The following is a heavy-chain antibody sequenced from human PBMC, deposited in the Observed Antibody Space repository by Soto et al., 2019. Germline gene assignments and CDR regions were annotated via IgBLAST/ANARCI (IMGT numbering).Heavy chain of an antibody. J-gene: IGHJ4*02. D-gene: IGHD6-19*01. CDR1: GFTFSSYA. V-gene: IGHV3-30-3*01. CDR3: ATISPEESGWYLSGLDY. Sequence: QVQLVESGGGVVQPGRSLRLSCAASGFTFSSYAMHWVRQAPGKGLEWVAVISYDGSNKYYADSVNGRFPISRDNSKNTLYLQMNSLGAEDTAVYYCATISPEESGWYLSGLDYWVQGTLVTVSS. CDR2: ISYDGSNK.